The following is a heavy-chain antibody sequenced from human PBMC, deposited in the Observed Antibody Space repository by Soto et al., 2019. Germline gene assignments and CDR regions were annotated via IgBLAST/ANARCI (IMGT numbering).Heavy chain of an antibody. CDR2: IVVGSGNT. CDR3: AADTEYYYDSSGYNDAFDI. J-gene: IGHJ3*02. Sequence: QMQLVQSGPEVKKPGTSVKVSCKASGFTFTSSAVQWVRQARGQRLEWIGWIVVGSGNTNYAQKFQERVTITRDMSTSTAYKELSSLRSEDTAVYYCAADTEYYYDSSGYNDAFDIWGQGTMVNVSS. CDR1: GFTFTSSA. V-gene: IGHV1-58*01. D-gene: IGHD3-22*01.